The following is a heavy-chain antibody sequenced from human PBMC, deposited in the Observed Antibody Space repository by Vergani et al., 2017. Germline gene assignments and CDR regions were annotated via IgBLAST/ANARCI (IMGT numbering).Heavy chain of an antibody. CDR1: GFSLSTSGMC. V-gene: IGHV2-70*15. CDR3: VGGYDLQIDY. CDR2: IDWDDDK. J-gene: IGHJ4*02. Sequence: QVTLRESGPALVKPTQTLTLTCTFSGFSLSTSGMCVSWIRQPPGKALEWLARIDWDDDKYYSTSLKTRLTISKDTSKNQVVLTMTNMDPVDTATYYCVGGYDLQIDYWGQGTLVTVSS. D-gene: IGHD5-12*01.